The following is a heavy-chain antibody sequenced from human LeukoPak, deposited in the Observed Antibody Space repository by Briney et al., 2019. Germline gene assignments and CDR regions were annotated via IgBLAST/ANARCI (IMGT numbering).Heavy chain of an antibody. V-gene: IGHV3-48*03. CDR3: ARDIHSVAFDI. J-gene: IGHJ3*02. Sequence: GGSLRLSCVASGFTFSSYEMNWVRQTPGKGLEWVSYISSSGSTIYYADSVKGRFTISRDNAKNSLYLQMNSLGVEDTAVYYCARDIHSVAFDIWGQGTMVTVSS. CDR1: GFTFSSYE. CDR2: ISSSGSTI.